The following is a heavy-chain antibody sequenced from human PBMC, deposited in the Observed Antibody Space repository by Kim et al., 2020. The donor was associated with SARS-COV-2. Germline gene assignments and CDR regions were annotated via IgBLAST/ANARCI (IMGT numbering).Heavy chain of an antibody. CDR2: IAYDGSNK. J-gene: IGHJ6*02. CDR3: ARVAAGSYYYGMDV. CDR1: GFTFSSYA. D-gene: IGHD6-13*01. Sequence: GGSLRLSCAASGFTFSSYAMHWVRQAPGKGLEWVAVIAYDGSNKYYADSVKGRFTISRDNAKNTLYLQMNSLRAEDTAVYYCARVAAGSYYYGMDVCGQGTTVTVSS. V-gene: IGHV3-30-3*01.